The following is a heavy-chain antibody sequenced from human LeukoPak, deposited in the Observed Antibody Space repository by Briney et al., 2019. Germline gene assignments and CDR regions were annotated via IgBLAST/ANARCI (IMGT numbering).Heavy chain of an antibody. J-gene: IGHJ4*02. CDR2: IYTSGST. D-gene: IGHD3-10*01. V-gene: IGHV4-61*02. CDR1: GGSISSGSYY. Sequence: PSETLSLTCTVSGGSISSGSYYWSWIRQPAGTGLEWIGRIYTSGSTNYNPSFKSRVTISVDTSKNQFSLKLSSVTAADTAVYYCARITVSYYYGSGSYYPNYYFDYWGQGTLVTVSS. CDR3: ARITVSYYYGSGSYYPNYYFDY.